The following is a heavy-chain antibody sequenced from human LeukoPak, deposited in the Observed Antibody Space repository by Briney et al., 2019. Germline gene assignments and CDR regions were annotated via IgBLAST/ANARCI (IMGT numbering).Heavy chain of an antibody. Sequence: ASVKVSCKASGYTFTSYDINWVRQATGQGLEWMGWMNPNSGNTGYARKFQGRVIMTRNTSMSTAYMELSSLRSEDTAVYYCARGRPKTSITMVRGVHFDYWGQGTLVTVSS. D-gene: IGHD3-10*01. CDR3: ARGRPKTSITMVRGVHFDY. V-gene: IGHV1-8*01. J-gene: IGHJ4*02. CDR2: MNPNSGNT. CDR1: GYTFTSYD.